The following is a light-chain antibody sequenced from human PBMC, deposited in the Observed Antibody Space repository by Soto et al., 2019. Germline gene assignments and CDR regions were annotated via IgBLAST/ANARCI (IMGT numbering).Light chain of an antibody. CDR3: QSYDSSLRAYV. CDR1: SSNIGTDYG. V-gene: IGLV1-40*01. Sequence: QPVLTQPPSVSGAPGQRVTISCTGSSSNIGTDYGVHWYQHLPGTAPKLLIFGNNNRPSGVPDRFSGSRSGTSASLAITGLQAEDEADYYCQSYDSSLRAYVFGTGTKVTVL. CDR2: GNN. J-gene: IGLJ1*01.